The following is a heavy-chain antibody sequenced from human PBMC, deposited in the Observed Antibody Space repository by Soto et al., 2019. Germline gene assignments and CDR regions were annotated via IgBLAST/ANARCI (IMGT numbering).Heavy chain of an antibody. V-gene: IGHV3-21*06. CDR3: ARESEDLTSNFDY. J-gene: IGHJ4*02. Sequence: GGSLRLSCAASGSTFTRYSMNWVRQAPGKGLEWVSSISSTTNYIYYGDSMKGRFTISRDNAKNSLYLEMNSLRAEDTAVYYCARESEDLTSNFDYWGQGTLVTVSS. CDR2: ISSTTNYI. CDR1: GSTFTRYS.